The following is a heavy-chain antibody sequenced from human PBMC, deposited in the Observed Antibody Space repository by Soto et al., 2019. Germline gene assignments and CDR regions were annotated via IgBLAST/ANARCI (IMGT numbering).Heavy chain of an antibody. CDR2: IYPGDSDT. D-gene: IGHD6-6*01. V-gene: IGHV5-51*01. J-gene: IGHJ6*02. CDR1: GYSFTSYW. CDR3: ASQDTGIAASPMNYYGMVV. Sequence: GESLKISCKGSGYSFTSYWIGWVRQMPGKGLEWMGIIYPGDSDTRYSPSFQGQVTISADKSISTAYLQWSSLKASDTAMYYCASQDTGIAASPMNYYGMVVWGQGTTVTVSS.